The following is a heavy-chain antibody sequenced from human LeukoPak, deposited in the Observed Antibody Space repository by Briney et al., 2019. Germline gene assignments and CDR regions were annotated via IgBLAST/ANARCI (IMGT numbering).Heavy chain of an antibody. D-gene: IGHD1-26*01. CDR3: ARAIELGAFDI. Sequence: PGGSLRLSCAASGFTFSDYYMSRIRQAPGKGLEWVSSISSSSSYIYYADSVKGRFTISRDNAKNSLYLQMNSLRAEDTAVYYCARAIELGAFDIWGQGTMVTVSS. V-gene: IGHV3-11*06. CDR1: GFTFSDYY. J-gene: IGHJ3*02. CDR2: ISSSSSYI.